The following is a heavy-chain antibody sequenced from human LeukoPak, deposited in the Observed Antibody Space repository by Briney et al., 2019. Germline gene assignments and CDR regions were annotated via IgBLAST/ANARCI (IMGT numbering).Heavy chain of an antibody. CDR3: ARVGIVDILTGYYPTYYYYYMDV. D-gene: IGHD3-9*01. Sequence: LPGGSLRLSCAASGFTFSDYGMHWVRQAPGKGLEWVAFIRYDGSNKYYADSVKGRFTISRDNSKNTLYLQMNSLRAEDTAVYYCARVGIVDILTGYYPTYYYYYMDVWGKGTTVTVSS. CDR1: GFTFSDYG. J-gene: IGHJ6*03. CDR2: IRYDGSNK. V-gene: IGHV3-30*02.